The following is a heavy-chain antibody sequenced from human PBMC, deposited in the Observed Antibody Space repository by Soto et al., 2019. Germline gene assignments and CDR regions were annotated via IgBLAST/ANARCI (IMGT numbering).Heavy chain of an antibody. CDR1: GGSISSGGYY. Sequence: SETLSLTCTVSGGSISSGGYYWSWIRQHPGKGLEWIGYIYYSGSTYYNPSLKSRVTISVDTSKNQFSLKLSSVTAADTAVYYCARGGHMVVAATPSIYYYGMDVWGQGTTVTVSS. CDR3: ARGGHMVVAATPSIYYYGMDV. J-gene: IGHJ6*02. CDR2: IYYSGST. V-gene: IGHV4-31*03. D-gene: IGHD2-15*01.